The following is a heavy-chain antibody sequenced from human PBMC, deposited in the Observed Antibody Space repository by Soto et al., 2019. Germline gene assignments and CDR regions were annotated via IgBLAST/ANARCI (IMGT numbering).Heavy chain of an antibody. J-gene: IGHJ4*02. D-gene: IGHD2-21*02. CDR3: AKYCGGDCRHFDA. Sequence: QVQLVQSGAEVKKPGSSVKLSCKASGYNFIAYYIYWVRQPPGQGPEWMRMINPSSGATNYAQKCPGRVTVTTNTSTRTAYLELSSLRSEDAAVYYCAKYCGGDCRHFDAWGQGTLVTVSS. V-gene: IGHV1-46*01. CDR2: INPSSGAT. CDR1: GYNFIAYY.